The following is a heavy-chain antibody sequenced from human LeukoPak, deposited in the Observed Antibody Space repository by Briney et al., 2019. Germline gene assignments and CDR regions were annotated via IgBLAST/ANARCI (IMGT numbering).Heavy chain of an antibody. J-gene: IGHJ4*02. Sequence: PGGSLRLSCVASGFTFSSYGMHWVRQAPGKGLEWVAVIWYDGSNKYYADSVKGQFTISRDNSKNTLYLQMNSLRAEDTAVYYCARDKGEIYYVGIDYWGQGTLVTVSS. CDR1: GFTFSSYG. D-gene: IGHD3-10*02. V-gene: IGHV3-33*01. CDR3: ARDKGEIYYVGIDY. CDR2: IWYDGSNK.